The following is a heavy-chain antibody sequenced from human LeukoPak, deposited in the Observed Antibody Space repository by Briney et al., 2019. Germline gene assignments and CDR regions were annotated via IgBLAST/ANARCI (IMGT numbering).Heavy chain of an antibody. Sequence: SETLSLTCAVYGGSFSGYYWSWIRQPPGKGLEWIGEINHSGSTNYNPSLKSRVTISVDTSKNQFSLKLSSVTAADTAVYYCARHPEMATITDWGQGTLATVSS. CDR3: ARHPEMATITD. CDR2: INHSGST. J-gene: IGHJ4*02. V-gene: IGHV4-34*01. D-gene: IGHD5-24*01. CDR1: GGSFSGYY.